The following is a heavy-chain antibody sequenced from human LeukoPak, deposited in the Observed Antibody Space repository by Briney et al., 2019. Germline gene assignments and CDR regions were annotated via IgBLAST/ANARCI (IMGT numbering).Heavy chain of an antibody. CDR1: GGSISSSSYY. Sequence: SETLSLTCTVSGGSISSSSYYWGWIRQPPGKGLEWIGRIYTSGSTNYNPSLKSRVTMSVDTSKNQFSLKLSSVTAADTAVYYCARVVGATEDWGQGTLVTVSS. V-gene: IGHV4-39*07. CDR3: ARVVGATED. J-gene: IGHJ4*02. D-gene: IGHD1-26*01. CDR2: IYTSGST.